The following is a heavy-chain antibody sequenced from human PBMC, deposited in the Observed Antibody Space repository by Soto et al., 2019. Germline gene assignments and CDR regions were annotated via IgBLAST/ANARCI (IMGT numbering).Heavy chain of an antibody. CDR1: GFTFSSYG. CDR2: ISYDGSNK. Sequence: GSLRLSCAASGFTFSSYGMHWVRQAPGKGLEWVAVISYDGSNKYYADSVKGRFTISRDNSKNTLYLQMNSLRAEDTAVYYCAKVHDYGDYYYYGMDVWGQGTTVTVSS. J-gene: IGHJ6*02. D-gene: IGHD4-17*01. V-gene: IGHV3-30*18. CDR3: AKVHDYGDYYYYGMDV.